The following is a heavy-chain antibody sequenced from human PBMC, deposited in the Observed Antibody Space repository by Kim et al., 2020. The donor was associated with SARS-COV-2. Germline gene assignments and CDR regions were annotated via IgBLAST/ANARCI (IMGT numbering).Heavy chain of an antibody. V-gene: IGHV3-33*01. J-gene: IGHJ6*02. Sequence: GGSLRLSCAASGFTFSSFDMHWVRQAPGKGLQWVAVIWYDGSNKYYADSVKGRFTISRDNSKNTMYLQMNSLRAEDTAVYYCARGPLYVTMIVKYYGMDVWGQGTTVTVSS. D-gene: IGHD3-22*01. CDR2: IWYDGSNK. CDR3: ARGPLYVTMIVKYYGMDV. CDR1: GFTFSSFD.